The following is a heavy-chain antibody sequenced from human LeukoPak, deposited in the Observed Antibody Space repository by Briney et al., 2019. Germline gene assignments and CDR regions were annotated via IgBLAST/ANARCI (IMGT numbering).Heavy chain of an antibody. CDR2: MNPNSGNT. J-gene: IGHJ6*03. CDR3: ASRITGTTPGDYYMDV. Sequence: ASVKVSCKASGGTFSSYAISWVRQAPGQGLEWMGWMNPNSGNTGYAQKFQGRVTITRNTSISTAYMELSSLRSEDTAVYYCASRITGTTPGDYYMDVWGKGTTVTVSS. CDR1: GGTFSSYA. D-gene: IGHD1-20*01. V-gene: IGHV1-8*03.